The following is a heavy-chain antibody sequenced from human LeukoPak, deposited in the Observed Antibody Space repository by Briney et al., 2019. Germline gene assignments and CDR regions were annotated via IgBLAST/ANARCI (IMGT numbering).Heavy chain of an antibody. J-gene: IGHJ4*02. CDR3: ARRGYYDSSGYDY. Sequence: PGGSLRLSCAASGFSFSGFYMSWIRQAPGKGLEWVSYISGSSNDINYADSVKGRFTVSRDNTKNSLFLQMNSLRAEDTAIYYCARRGYYDSSGYDYWGQGTLVTVSS. CDR2: ISGSSNDI. D-gene: IGHD3-22*01. V-gene: IGHV3-11*06. CDR1: GFSFSGFY.